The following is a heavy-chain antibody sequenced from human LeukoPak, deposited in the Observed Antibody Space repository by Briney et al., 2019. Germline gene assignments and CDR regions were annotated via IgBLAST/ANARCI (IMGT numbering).Heavy chain of an antibody. CDR2: INHSGST. CDR3: ARRPMLAARALDY. CDR1: GGSFSGYY. V-gene: IGHV4-34*01. Sequence: SETLSLTCAVYGGSFSGYYWSWIRQPPGKGLEWIGEINHSGSTNYNPSLKSRVTISVDTSKNQFSPKLSSVTAADTAVYYCARRPMLAARALDYWGQGTLVTVSS. J-gene: IGHJ4*02. D-gene: IGHD6-6*01.